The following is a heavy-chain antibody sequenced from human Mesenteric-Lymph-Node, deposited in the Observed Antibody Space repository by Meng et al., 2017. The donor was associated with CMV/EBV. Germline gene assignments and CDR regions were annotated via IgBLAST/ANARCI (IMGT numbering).Heavy chain of an antibody. CDR2: INPKSGGT. CDR3: AALDGRIYKWFDP. CDR1: GYTFTGYY. D-gene: IGHD2/OR15-2a*01. Sequence: ASVKVSCKASGYTFTGYYMHWVRQAPGQGLEWMGWINPKSGGTHYAQKFQGRVTMTTDTSTTTAYMELNSLRSDDTAVYYCAALDGRIYKWFDPWGQGTLVTVSS. J-gene: IGHJ5*02. V-gene: IGHV1-2*02.